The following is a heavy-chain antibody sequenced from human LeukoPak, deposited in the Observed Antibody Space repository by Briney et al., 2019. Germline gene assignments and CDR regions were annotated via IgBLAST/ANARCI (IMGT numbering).Heavy chain of an antibody. V-gene: IGHV4-34*01. J-gene: IGHJ4*02. CDR2: INHSGST. CDR1: GGSFSGYY. Sequence: PSETLSLTCAVYGGSFSGYYWSWIRQPPGQGLEWIGEINHSGSTNYNPSLKSRVTISVDTSKNQFSLKLSSVTAADTAVYYCARGRRSSRTFDYWGQGTLVTVSS. CDR3: ARGRRSSRTFDY. D-gene: IGHD6-13*01.